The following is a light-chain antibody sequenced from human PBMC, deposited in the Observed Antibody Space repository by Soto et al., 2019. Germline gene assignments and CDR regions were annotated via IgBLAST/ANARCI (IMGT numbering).Light chain of an antibody. V-gene: IGKV1-17*01. CDR1: QGIRND. CDR2: AA. Sequence: DIQMTQSPSSLSASVGDRVTITCRASQGIRNDLGWYQQIPGKAPKRLIYAASLQSGVPSRFSGSGSLTEFTLTISSLQPEDSATYYCLHHNSYPLTFGGGTKVEIK. CDR3: LHHNSYPLT. J-gene: IGKJ4*01.